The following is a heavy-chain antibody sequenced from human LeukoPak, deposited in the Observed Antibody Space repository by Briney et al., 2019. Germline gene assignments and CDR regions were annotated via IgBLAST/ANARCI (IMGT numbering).Heavy chain of an antibody. CDR2: ISGSGGST. CDR3: AKRAVGSSGYEYYFDY. Sequence: PGGSLRLSCAASGFTFSSYAMRWVRQAPGKGLEWVSIISGSGGSTYYADSVKGRFTISRNNSKNMLYLQMNSLRAADKYVYYCAKRAVGSSGYEYYFDYWGQGTLVTVSS. V-gene: IGHV3-23*01. D-gene: IGHD3-22*01. CDR1: GFTFSSYA. J-gene: IGHJ4*02.